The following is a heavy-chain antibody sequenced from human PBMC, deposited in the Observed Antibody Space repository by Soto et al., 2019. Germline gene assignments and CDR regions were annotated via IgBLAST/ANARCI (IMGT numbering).Heavy chain of an antibody. D-gene: IGHD6-13*01. CDR3: ARDRGRTAALDY. CDR2: IYYNGKN. Sequence: QVQLRESGPGLVRPSETLSLTCTVSGGSISGYYWSWIRQPPGKGLEWIGYIYYNGKNNYNPSLKSRVTILVDTSKNQFSLKLSSVTAADTAVYYCARDRGRTAALDYWGQGNLVTVSS. CDR1: GGSISGYY. J-gene: IGHJ4*02. V-gene: IGHV4-59*01.